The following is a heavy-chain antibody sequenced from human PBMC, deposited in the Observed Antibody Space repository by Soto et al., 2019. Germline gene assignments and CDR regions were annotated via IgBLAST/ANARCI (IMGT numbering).Heavy chain of an antibody. CDR1: GASVSTGVYY. J-gene: IGHJ4*02. D-gene: IGHD3-10*02. Sequence: QVQLDESGPGLVQPSQTLSLSCTVSGASVSTGVYYWTWIRQHPGKGLEWIGYIDNSGSTYYNPSLTGRVDISVDTSKNHFSLNLQSLTAADTAFYYCAGAVSDFDVRRYRTSYFDQWGQGILVTVSS. CDR3: AGAVSDFDVRRYRTSYFDQ. CDR2: IDNSGST. V-gene: IGHV4-31*03.